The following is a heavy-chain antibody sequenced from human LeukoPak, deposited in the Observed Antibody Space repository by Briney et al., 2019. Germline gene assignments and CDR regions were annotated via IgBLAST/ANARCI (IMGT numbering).Heavy chain of an antibody. CDR1: GFTFSSYA. J-gene: IGHJ6*03. CDR2: ISGSGGST. Sequence: GGSLRLSCAASGFTFSSYAMSWVRQAPGKGLEWVSAISGSGGSTYYADSVKGRFIISRDNSKNTLYLQMNSLRAEDTAVYYCAKAGVTTTVYYYYYYMDVWDKGTTVTVSS. CDR3: AKAGVTTTVYYYYYYMDV. V-gene: IGHV3-23*01. D-gene: IGHD4-11*01.